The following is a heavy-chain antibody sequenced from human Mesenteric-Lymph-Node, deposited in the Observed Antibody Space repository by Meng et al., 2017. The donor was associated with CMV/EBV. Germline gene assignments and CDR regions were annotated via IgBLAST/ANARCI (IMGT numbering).Heavy chain of an antibody. Sequence: SETLSLTCTVSGYSISSGYYWGWIRQPPGKGLEWIGSIYYSGSTYYNPSLKSRVTISVDTSKNQFSLKLSSVTAADTAVYYCAQSRRVLRFLEWLSPPGGMDVWGQGTTVTVSS. J-gene: IGHJ6*02. CDR2: IYYSGST. CDR3: AQSRRVLRFLEWLSPPGGMDV. CDR1: GYSISSGYY. V-gene: IGHV4-38-2*02. D-gene: IGHD3-3*01.